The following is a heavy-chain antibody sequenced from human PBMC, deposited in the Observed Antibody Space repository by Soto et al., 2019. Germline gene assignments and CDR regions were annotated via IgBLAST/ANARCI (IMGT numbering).Heavy chain of an antibody. CDR2: IIPIFGTA. J-gene: IGHJ4*02. Sequence: SVKVSCKASGGTFGSYAISWVRQAPGQGLEWMGGIIPIFGTANYTQKFQGRVTITADESTSTAYMELSSLRSEDTAVYYCARVNPLGYYFDYWGQGTLVTVYS. D-gene: IGHD6-25*01. V-gene: IGHV1-69*13. CDR1: GGTFGSYA. CDR3: ARVNPLGYYFDY.